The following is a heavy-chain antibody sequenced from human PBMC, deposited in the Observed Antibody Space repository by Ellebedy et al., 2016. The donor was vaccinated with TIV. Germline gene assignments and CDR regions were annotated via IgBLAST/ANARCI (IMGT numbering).Heavy chain of an antibody. Sequence: GESLKISCQGSGYSFTSYWISWVRQMPGKGLERMGRIDPSDSYTNYSPSFQGHVTISADKSISTAYLQWSSLKASDTAMYYCARPPRGGSSGYYDAFDIWGQGTMVTVSS. CDR3: ARPPRGGSSGYYDAFDI. J-gene: IGHJ3*02. CDR2: IDPSDSYT. D-gene: IGHD3-22*01. V-gene: IGHV5-10-1*01. CDR1: GYSFTSYW.